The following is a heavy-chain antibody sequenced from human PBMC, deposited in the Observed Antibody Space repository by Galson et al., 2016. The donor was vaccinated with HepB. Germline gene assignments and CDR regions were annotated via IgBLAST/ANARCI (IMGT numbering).Heavy chain of an antibody. CDR1: GFTFSNYS. J-gene: IGHJ6*02. CDR2: ISRSSTYI. Sequence: SLRLSCAASGFTFSNYSINWVRQAPGKGLEWVSSISRSSTYIYYADSVKGRFTTSRDNAKNSLYLQMNSLRAEDTAVYYCARDTAMGYHFYYYGMDVWGQGTTVTVSS. D-gene: IGHD5-18*01. V-gene: IGHV3-21*06. CDR3: ARDTAMGYHFYYYGMDV.